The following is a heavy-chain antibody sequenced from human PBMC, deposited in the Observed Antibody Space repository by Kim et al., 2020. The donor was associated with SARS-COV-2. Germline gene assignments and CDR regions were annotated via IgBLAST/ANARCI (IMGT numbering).Heavy chain of an antibody. Sequence: PALKGRSTIAVDTSKNQFSLKLSSVTAADTAVYYCARPSSGWSHNAFDIWGQGTMVTVSS. CDR3: ARPSSGWSHNAFDI. J-gene: IGHJ3*02. V-gene: IGHV4-39*01. D-gene: IGHD6-19*01.